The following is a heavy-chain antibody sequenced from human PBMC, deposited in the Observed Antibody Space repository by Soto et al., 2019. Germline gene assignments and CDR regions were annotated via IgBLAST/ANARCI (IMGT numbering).Heavy chain of an antibody. CDR1: GCTFSSYA. Sequence: PGRSLRLSCAASGCTFSSYAMSWVRQAQGKGLEWVSAISGSGGSTYYADSVKGRFTISRDNSKNTLYPQMNSLRAEDTAVYYCAKNGPPAAIVWAYYYYYYGMDVWGQGTTVTVSS. J-gene: IGHJ6*02. V-gene: IGHV3-23*01. D-gene: IGHD2-2*02. CDR2: ISGSGGST. CDR3: AKNGPPAAIVWAYYYYYYGMDV.